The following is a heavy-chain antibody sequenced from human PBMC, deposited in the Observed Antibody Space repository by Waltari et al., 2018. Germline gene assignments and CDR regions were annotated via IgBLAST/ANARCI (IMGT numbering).Heavy chain of an antibody. J-gene: IGHJ4*02. CDR1: GGSFSGYY. Sequence: QVQLQQRGAGPLKPSQTLSLTCAVYGGSFSGYYWSWIRQPPGKRLEWIGEIIHSGSTNYNPSLKSRVTISVDTSKNQFSLKLSSVTAADTAVYYCARSPLAYCSSTSCYPGGPFDYWGQGTLVTVSS. CDR2: IIHSGST. D-gene: IGHD2-2*01. CDR3: ARSPLAYCSSTSCYPGGPFDY. V-gene: IGHV4-34*12.